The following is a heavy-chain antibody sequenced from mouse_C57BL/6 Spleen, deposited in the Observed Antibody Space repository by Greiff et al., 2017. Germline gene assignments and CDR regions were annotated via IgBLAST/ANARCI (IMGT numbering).Heavy chain of an antibody. CDR3: TLITTVVAFDY. D-gene: IGHD1-1*01. CDR1: GFNIKDYY. Sequence: VQLQQSGAELVRPGASVKLSCTASGFNIKDYYMHWVQQRPEQGLEWIGRIDPEDGDTEYAPKFQGKATMTADTSSNTAYLQLSSLTSEDTAVYYCTLITTVVAFDYWGQGTTLTVSS. V-gene: IGHV14-1*01. J-gene: IGHJ2*01. CDR2: IDPEDGDT.